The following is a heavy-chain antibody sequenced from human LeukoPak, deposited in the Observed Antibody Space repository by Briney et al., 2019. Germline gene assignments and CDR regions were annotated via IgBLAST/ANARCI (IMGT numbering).Heavy chain of an antibody. J-gene: IGHJ4*02. D-gene: IGHD1-14*01. CDR2: ISYDGGNK. Sequence: GGSLRLSCAASGFTFSSYAMHWVRQAPGKGLEWVAVISYDGGNKYYADSVKGRFTISRDNSKNTLYLQMNSLRAEDTAVYYCARDRRIGLFDYWGQGTLVTVSS. V-gene: IGHV3-30-3*01. CDR1: GFTFSSYA. CDR3: ARDRRIGLFDY.